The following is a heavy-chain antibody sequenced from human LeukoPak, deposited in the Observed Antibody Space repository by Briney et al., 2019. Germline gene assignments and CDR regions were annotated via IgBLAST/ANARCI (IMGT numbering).Heavy chain of an antibody. V-gene: IGHV4-31*03. CDR1: GASMTSGGYY. CDR2: VYHSGTT. J-gene: IGHJ3*02. D-gene: IGHD2-15*01. Sequence: SQTLSLTCTVSGASMTSGGYYWNWIRQHPGKGLEWIGYVYHSGTTHYNAAFQSRVNMSVDTSTNQFSLKLTSVTAADTAVHYCARAPVVVLARAFDIWGQGTTVTVSS. CDR3: ARAPVVVLARAFDI.